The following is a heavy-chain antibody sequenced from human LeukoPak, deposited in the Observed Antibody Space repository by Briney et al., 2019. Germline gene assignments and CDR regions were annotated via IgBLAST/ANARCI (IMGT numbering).Heavy chain of an antibody. D-gene: IGHD3-3*01. CDR2: IKLDGSEN. CDR1: GFTFSSYW. CDR3: ARDTLSGVLIGPRLDV. J-gene: IGHJ6*02. V-gene: IGHV3-7*01. Sequence: GGSLRLSCAASGFTFSSYWMSWVRQAPGKGLEWVAIIKLDGSENYCVDSVKGRFTISRDNAKNSLHLQMNSLRAEDTAVYYCARDTLSGVLIGPRLDVWGQGTTVTVSS.